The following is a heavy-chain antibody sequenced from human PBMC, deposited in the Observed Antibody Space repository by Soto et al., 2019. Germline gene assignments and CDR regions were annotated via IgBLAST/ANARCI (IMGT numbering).Heavy chain of an antibody. Sequence: PSQAVSLTRAISGDNVSSNSPAWNWIRHCPSRGLEWLGRTYYRSKWFNDYAVSVKSRITINPDTSKSQFSLQLNSVTPEDTAVYYCTREFRRGHWFDPWGQGIMVTVSS. CDR1: GDNVSSNSPA. J-gene: IGHJ5*02. D-gene: IGHD3-10*01. V-gene: IGHV6-1*01. CDR2: TYYRSKWFN. CDR3: TREFRRGHWFDP.